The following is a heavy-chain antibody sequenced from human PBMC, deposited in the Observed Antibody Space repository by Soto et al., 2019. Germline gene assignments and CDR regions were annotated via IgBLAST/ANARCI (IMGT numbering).Heavy chain of an antibody. J-gene: IGHJ6*02. D-gene: IGHD3-10*01. Sequence: QVQLVESGGGLVKLGGSLRLYCAASGFSFSDSYMSWVRQAPGKGLEWVSYISGTSGYTGYADSVKGRFTIFRDNAKNSLYLQMNSLRVEDTAVYYCARDRGGYGPPDVWGQGTMVTVSS. CDR3: ARDRGGYGPPDV. CDR2: ISGTSGYT. CDR1: GFSFSDSY. V-gene: IGHV3-11*06.